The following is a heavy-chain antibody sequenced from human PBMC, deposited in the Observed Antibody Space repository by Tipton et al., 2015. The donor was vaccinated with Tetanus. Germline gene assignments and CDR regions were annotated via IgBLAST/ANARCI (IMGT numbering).Heavy chain of an antibody. CDR1: GASFSSSTYY. V-gene: IGHV4-39*07. CDR2: IYYSGST. Sequence: TLSLTCNVSGASFSSSTYYWAWLRQPPGKGLEWIGDIYYSGSTYYNPSLKSRVTISVDTSKNQFSLKLNSVTAADTAVYYCARDQARGARGWNYFDYWGQGTLVTVSS. CDR3: ARDQARGARGWNYFDY. D-gene: IGHD1-26*01. J-gene: IGHJ4*02.